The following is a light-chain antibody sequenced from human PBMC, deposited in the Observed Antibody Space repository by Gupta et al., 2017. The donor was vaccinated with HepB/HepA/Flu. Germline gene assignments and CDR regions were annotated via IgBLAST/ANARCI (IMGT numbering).Light chain of an antibody. V-gene: IGLV2-14*01. CDR3: SSYTSSSTLV. CDR1: SSDVGGYND. J-gene: IGLJ2*01. Sequence: QSALTQPASVSGSPGQSITISCTGTSSDVGGYNDVSWNQQHPGKAPKLMSYDVSNRPSGVSNRFSGSKSDNTASLTISGLQAEDEADYYCSSYTSSSTLVFGGGTKLTVL. CDR2: DVS.